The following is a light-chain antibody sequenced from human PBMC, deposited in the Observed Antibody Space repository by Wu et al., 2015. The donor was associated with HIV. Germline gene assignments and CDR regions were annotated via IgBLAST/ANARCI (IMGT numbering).Light chain of an antibody. J-gene: IGKJ5*01. CDR2: AAS. CDR1: QDSRNY. CDR3: QQDETYPVT. V-gene: IGKV1-9*01. Sequence: QLTQSPSLLSASVGDRVTITCRASQDSRNYLAWYQQKPGKAPKLLIYAASTLQSGVSSRFSGSGSGTEFTLTITSLQPEDFATYYCQQDETYPVTFGQGTRPDIK.